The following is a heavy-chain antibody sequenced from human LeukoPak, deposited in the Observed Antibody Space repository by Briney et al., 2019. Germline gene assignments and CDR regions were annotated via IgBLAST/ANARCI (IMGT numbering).Heavy chain of an antibody. CDR1: GGTFSGYY. D-gene: IGHD2-15*01. J-gene: IGHJ4*02. Sequence: PSETLSLTCAVYGGTFSGYYWSWTRQSPGKGLEWIGEINPGGSTNYNPSLESRVIISVDTSKSQFSLKMDSVRAADTAVYYCAREDCSGGDCTSFDYWGQGTLVTVSS. CDR3: AREDCSGGDCTSFDY. V-gene: IGHV4-34*01. CDR2: INPGGST.